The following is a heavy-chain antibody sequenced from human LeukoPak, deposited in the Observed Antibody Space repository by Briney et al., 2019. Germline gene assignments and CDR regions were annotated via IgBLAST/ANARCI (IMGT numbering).Heavy chain of an antibody. CDR2: INPNSGGT. J-gene: IGHJ5*02. Sequence: ASVKVSCKASGYTFTGYYMYWVRQAPGQGLEWMGWINPNSGGTNYAQKFQGRVTMTRDTSIRTAYMELSRLRSDDTAMYYCAREGTTMVRGVIITNWFDPWGQGTLVTVSS. CDR3: AREGTTMVRGVIITNWFDP. D-gene: IGHD3-10*01. V-gene: IGHV1-2*02. CDR1: GYTFTGYY.